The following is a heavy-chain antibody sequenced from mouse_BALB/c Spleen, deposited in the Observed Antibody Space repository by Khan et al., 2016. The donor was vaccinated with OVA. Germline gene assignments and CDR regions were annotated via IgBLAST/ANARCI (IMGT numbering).Heavy chain of an antibody. Sequence: EVELVESGGGLVKPGGSLKLSCAASGFTFSSYDMSWVRQTPEKRLEWVATISSGGGYTYYPASVKGRFTISRDTAKNTLYLQMSSLRSEDSAIFYCAREGVRRRFTYWGQGTRVTVSA. CDR2: ISSGGGYT. J-gene: IGHJ3*01. CDR3: AREGVRRRFTY. V-gene: IGHV5-9-3*01. CDR1: GFTFSSYD.